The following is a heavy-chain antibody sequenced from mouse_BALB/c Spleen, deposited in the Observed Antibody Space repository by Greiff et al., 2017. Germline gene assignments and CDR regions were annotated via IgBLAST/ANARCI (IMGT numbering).Heavy chain of an antibody. D-gene: IGHD1-1*01. Sequence: VQLQQSGPELVKPGASVKMSCKASGYTFTSYVMHWVKQKPGQGLEWIGYINPYNDGTKYNEKFKGKATLTSDKSSSTAYMELSSLTSEDSAVYYCARHLYYGSRWYFDVWGAGTTVTVSA. CDR3: ARHLYYGSRWYFDV. J-gene: IGHJ1*01. CDR2: INPYNDGT. V-gene: IGHV1-14*01. CDR1: GYTFTSYV.